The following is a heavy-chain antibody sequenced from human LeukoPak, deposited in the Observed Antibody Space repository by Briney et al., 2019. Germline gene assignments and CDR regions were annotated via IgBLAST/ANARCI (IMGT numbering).Heavy chain of an antibody. J-gene: IGHJ4*02. CDR3: ARGIIEYSSSYNFDY. CDR1: GGTFSSCA. V-gene: IGHV1-69*13. CDR2: IIPIFGTA. D-gene: IGHD6-6*01. Sequence: SVKVSCKASGGTFSSCAISWVRQAPGPGLEWMGGIIPIFGTANYAQKFQGRVTITADESTCTAYMELSSLRSEDTAVYYCARGIIEYSSSYNFDYWGQGILVTVSS.